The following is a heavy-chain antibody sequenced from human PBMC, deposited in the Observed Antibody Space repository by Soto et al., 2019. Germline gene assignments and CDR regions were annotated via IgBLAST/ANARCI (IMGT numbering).Heavy chain of an antibody. CDR2: IIPVFRTT. D-gene: IGHD3-10*01. V-gene: IGHV1-69*01. J-gene: IGHJ4*02. Sequence: QVQLVQSGAEVKKPGSSVKVSCKASGGTFSGHAIHWMRQAPGQGLEWMGRIIPVFRTTKYAEKFQGRVTITADVSTTTAYMELSSLRSQDTAFYYSARVDGYDYGDCGVGYFAYSGQGTLVTVAS. CDR3: ARVDGYDYGDCGVGYFAY. CDR1: GGTFSGHA.